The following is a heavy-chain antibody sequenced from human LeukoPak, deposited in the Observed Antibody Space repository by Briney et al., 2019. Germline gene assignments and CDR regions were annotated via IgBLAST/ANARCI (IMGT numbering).Heavy chain of an antibody. V-gene: IGHV3-23*01. J-gene: IGHJ4*02. CDR1: GFTFSTYA. Sequence: GESLKISCAASGFTFSTYAMSWVRQAPGKGLEWVSTMSGSGDTTYYAESVKGRFTISRDNSKNTLYLQMNSLRAEDTAIYYCARRRQSSSNWYYFDPWGQGTLVTVS. D-gene: IGHD6-13*01. CDR3: ARRRQSSSNWYYFDP. CDR2: MSGSGDTT.